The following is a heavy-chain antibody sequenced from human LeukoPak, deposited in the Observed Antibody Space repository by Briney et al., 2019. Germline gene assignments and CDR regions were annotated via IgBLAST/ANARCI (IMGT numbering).Heavy chain of an antibody. D-gene: IGHD3-16*01. V-gene: IGHV4-34*01. CDR3: ARKRLGFLRICWFDP. CDR1: GGSFSGYY. CDR2: INHSGST. J-gene: IGHJ5*02. Sequence: SETLSLTCAVYGGSFSGYYWSWIRQPQGTGLEWIGEINHSGSTNYNPSLKSRVTISVDTSKSQFSLKLSSVTAADTAVYYCARKRLGFLRICWFDPWGQGTLVTVSS.